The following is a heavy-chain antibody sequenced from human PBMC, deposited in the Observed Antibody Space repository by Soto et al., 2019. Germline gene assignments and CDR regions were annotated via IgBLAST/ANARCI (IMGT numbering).Heavy chain of an antibody. J-gene: IGHJ4*02. CDR3: AKGRSNTF. D-gene: IGHD3-10*01. V-gene: IGHV1-46*01. Sequence: QVQLLQSGAEVKKPGASVKISCKASGYTFSFDYLSWVRRAPGQGLQWMGKINPDGGGTTPAQSFQGRVSITSDASTGTVYTELSSRTSDDTAVYYCAKGRSNTFWGEGTLVSVSS. CDR1: GYTFSFDY. CDR2: INPDGGGT.